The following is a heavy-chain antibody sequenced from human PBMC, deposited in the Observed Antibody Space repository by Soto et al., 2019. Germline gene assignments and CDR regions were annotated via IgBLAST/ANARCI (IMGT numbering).Heavy chain of an antibody. V-gene: IGHV4-34*01. D-gene: IGHD5-12*01. Sequence: SETLSLTCAVYGGSFSGYHWSWIRQPPGKGLEWIGEINDSGSTEYNPSLKSRVTISVDTPKNQFSLRLTSVTAADTTVYYCARPSRTSGYLQSGFFDYWGQGTLVTVSS. J-gene: IGHJ4*02. CDR1: GGSFSGYH. CDR3: ARPSRTSGYLQSGFFDY. CDR2: INDSGST.